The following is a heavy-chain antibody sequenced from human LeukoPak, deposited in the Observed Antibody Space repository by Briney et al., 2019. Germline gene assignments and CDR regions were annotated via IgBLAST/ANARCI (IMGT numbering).Heavy chain of an antibody. V-gene: IGHV1-46*01. D-gene: IGHD3-22*01. Sequence: GSVKVSCKASGYTFTSYYMHWVRQAPGQGLEWMGIINPSGGSTSYAQKFQGRVTMTRDTSTSTVYMELSSLRSEDTAVYYCARDGVIRDGFDYWGQGTLVTVSS. CDR1: GYTFTSYY. CDR2: INPSGGST. J-gene: IGHJ4*02. CDR3: ARDGVIRDGFDY.